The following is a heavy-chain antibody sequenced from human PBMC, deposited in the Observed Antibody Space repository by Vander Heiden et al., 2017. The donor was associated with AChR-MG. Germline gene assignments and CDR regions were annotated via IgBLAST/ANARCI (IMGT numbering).Heavy chain of an antibody. V-gene: IGHV4-59*08. CDR2: VHYTGSN. D-gene: IGHD1-26*01. Sequence: QVQLQESGPGLVQPSETLSLTCTVSGGSLSMYYWSWIRQPPGNRLEWIGYVHYTGSNNYSPSLQSRVTMSVDTSRNLFSLQLKSVTAADTAVYYCARIHYYKSQEFDSWGQGILVTVSS. J-gene: IGHJ5*01. CDR1: GGSLSMYY. CDR3: ARIHYYKSQEFDS.